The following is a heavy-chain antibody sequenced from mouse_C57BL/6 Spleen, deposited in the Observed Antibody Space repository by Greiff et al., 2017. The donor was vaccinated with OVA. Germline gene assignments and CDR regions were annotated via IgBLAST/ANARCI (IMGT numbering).Heavy chain of an antibody. J-gene: IGHJ2*01. CDR3: ARKDRSYGYEFDY. Sequence: EVQLQQSGPELVKPGASVKIPCKASGYTFTDYNMDWVKQSHGKSLEWIGDINPNNGGTIYNQKFKGKATLTVDKSSSTAYMELRSLTSEDTAVYYCARKDRSYGYEFDYWGQGTTLTVSS. V-gene: IGHV1-18*01. CDR1: GYTFTDYN. D-gene: IGHD2-2*01. CDR2: INPNNGGT.